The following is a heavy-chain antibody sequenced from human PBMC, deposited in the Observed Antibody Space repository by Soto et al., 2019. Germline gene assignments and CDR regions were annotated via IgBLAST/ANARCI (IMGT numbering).Heavy chain of an antibody. Sequence: SETQSLTSTVYGGNFGGYYWSWIRQPPGKGLEWIGRINYSGSTNYNPSLKSRVTISVDTSKNQFSLKLSSVTAADTAVYYCARQTNYDFWSGGTSGMDVWGQGTTVTVSS. CDR2: INYSGST. CDR1: GGNFGGYY. V-gene: IGHV4-34*01. D-gene: IGHD3-3*01. J-gene: IGHJ6*02. CDR3: ARQTNYDFWSGGTSGMDV.